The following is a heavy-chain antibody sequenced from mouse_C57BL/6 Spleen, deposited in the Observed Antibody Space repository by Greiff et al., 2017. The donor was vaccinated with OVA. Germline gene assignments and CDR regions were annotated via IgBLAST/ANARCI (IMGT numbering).Heavy chain of an antibody. V-gene: IGHV14-3*01. CDR2: IDPANGNT. Sequence: EVQLVESVAELVRPGASVKLSCTASGFNFNNTYLHWVKQRPEQGLEWIGRIDPANGNTKYAPKFQGKATITADTSSTTAYLQLSSLTSEDTAIYYCASPFYYGSSDWYFDVWGTGTTVTVSS. CDR3: ASPFYYGSSDWYFDV. J-gene: IGHJ1*03. CDR1: GFNFNNTY. D-gene: IGHD1-1*01.